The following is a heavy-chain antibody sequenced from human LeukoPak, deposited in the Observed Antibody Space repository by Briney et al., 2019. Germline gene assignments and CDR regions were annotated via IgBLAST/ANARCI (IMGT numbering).Heavy chain of an antibody. CDR3: ARDRHKYNYDGSGYPPY. CDR2: ISYDGDKQ. J-gene: IGHJ4*02. CDR1: GFTFNTFA. D-gene: IGHD3-22*01. V-gene: IGHV3-30-3*01. Sequence: GRSLRLSCAATGFTFNTFAMHWVRQAPGKGLEWLGLISYDGDKQIYPASVKGRFSFSRDNSNNTLYLQMNNLRAEDTAVYYCARDRHKYNYDGSGYPPYWGQGTLVTVSS.